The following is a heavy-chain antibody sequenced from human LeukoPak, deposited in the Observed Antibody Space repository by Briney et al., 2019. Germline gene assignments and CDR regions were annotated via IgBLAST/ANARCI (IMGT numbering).Heavy chain of an antibody. V-gene: IGHV3-30-3*01. D-gene: IGHD6-19*01. Sequence: PGRSLRLSCAASGFTFSDFVMHWVRQAPGKGLEWVAIISYDGDKRDYTHSVKSRFTISRDNSNNTLFLQMTSLRAEDTAVYYCARTFGSGWYDPLTYWGQGTLVTVSS. J-gene: IGHJ4*02. CDR2: ISYDGDKR. CDR3: ARTFGSGWYDPLTY. CDR1: GFTFSDFV.